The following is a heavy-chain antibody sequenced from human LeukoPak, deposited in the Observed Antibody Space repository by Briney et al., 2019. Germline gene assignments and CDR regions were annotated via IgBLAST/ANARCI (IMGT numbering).Heavy chain of an antibody. Sequence: PSETLSLTCAVYGGSFSGYYWSWIRQPPGKGLEWIGEINHSGSTNYNPSLKSRVTISVDTFKNQFSLKLSSVTAADTAVYYCARGERFLEWLSANDAFDIWGQGTMVTVSS. V-gene: IGHV4-34*01. J-gene: IGHJ3*02. CDR3: ARGERFLEWLSANDAFDI. CDR2: INHSGST. CDR1: GGSFSGYY. D-gene: IGHD3-3*01.